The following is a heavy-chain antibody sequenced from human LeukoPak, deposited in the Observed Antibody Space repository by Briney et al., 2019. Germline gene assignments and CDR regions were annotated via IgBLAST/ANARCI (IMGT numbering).Heavy chain of an antibody. D-gene: IGHD6-19*01. CDR1: GIILSSYW. Sequence: PGGSLPLSCAASGIILSSYWMSWVRQAPGKGLEWVANIKQDGSEKWYVDSVKGRFTISRDNAKNSLYLQMNSLRVEDTAVYYCAREFRSGYNSRWFDYWGQGTLVTVSS. J-gene: IGHJ5*01. V-gene: IGHV3-7*01. CDR2: IKQDGSEK. CDR3: AREFRSGYNSRWFDY.